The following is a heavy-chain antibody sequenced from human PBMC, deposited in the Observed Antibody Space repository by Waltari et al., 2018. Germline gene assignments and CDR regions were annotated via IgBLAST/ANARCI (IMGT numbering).Heavy chain of an antibody. D-gene: IGHD6-19*01. J-gene: IGHJ4*02. CDR3: AKDIGYSSGWFDY. Sequence: EVQLVESGGGLVQPGRSLRLSCAATGFTLDDDAMHWVRQAPGKGLEWVSGISWNSGSIGYADSVKGRFTISRDNAKNSLYLQMNSLRAEDTALYYCAKDIGYSSGWFDYWGQGTLVTVSS. V-gene: IGHV3-9*01. CDR1: GFTLDDDA. CDR2: ISWNSGSI.